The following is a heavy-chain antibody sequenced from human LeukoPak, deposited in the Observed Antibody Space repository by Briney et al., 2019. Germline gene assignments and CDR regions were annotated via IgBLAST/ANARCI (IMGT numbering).Heavy chain of an antibody. D-gene: IGHD6-13*01. Sequence: SETLSLTCTVSGGSISGSDNYWGWIRQPPGKGLEWIGGIYYTGSTYYNPSLKNRVTISVDTSKNQFSLKLSSVTAADTAVYYCARGGAAAGQIADYWGQGTLVTVSS. CDR2: IYYTGST. V-gene: IGHV4-39*01. CDR3: ARGGAAAGQIADY. CDR1: GGSISGSDNY. J-gene: IGHJ4*02.